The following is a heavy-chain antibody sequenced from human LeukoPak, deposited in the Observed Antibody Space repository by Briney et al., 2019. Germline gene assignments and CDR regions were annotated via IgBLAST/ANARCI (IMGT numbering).Heavy chain of an antibody. J-gene: IGHJ5*02. CDR1: GYTFTGYY. CDR2: INPNSGGT. CDR3: ARGHFHRLRYFDSTHGIRGGIDP. D-gene: IGHD3-9*01. V-gene: IGHV1-2*06. Sequence: ASVKVSCKASGYTFTGYYMHWVRQAPGQGLEWMGRINPNSGGTNYAQKFQGGVTMTRDTSISTAYMELSRLRSDDTAVYYCARGHFHRLRYFDSTHGIRGGIDPWGQGTLVTVSS.